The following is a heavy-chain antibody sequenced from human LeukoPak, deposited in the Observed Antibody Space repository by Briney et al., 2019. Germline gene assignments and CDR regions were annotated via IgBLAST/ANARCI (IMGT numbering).Heavy chain of an antibody. V-gene: IGHV1-8*01. D-gene: IGHD3-9*01. CDR3: ARGLHYDILTGYYYYYYMDV. J-gene: IGHJ6*03. Sequence: GASVTVSFTASGYTFTIYDINWVRQAPGQGGERMGWMNANSGNTGYTQKLQSRVTMTRNTSISTAYIELSSLRSEDTAVYYCARGLHYDILTGYYYYYYMDVWGKGTTVTISS. CDR2: MNANSGNT. CDR1: GYTFTIYD.